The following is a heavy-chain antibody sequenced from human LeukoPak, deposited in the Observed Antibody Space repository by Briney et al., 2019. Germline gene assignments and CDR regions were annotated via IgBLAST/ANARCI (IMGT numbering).Heavy chain of an antibody. V-gene: IGHV4-34*01. J-gene: IGHJ4*02. CDR3: ARGRAPGYCTL. CDR1: GVSFSGYY. CDR2: INHSGSS. D-gene: IGHD2-8*01. Sequence: SESLCLTCAVYGVSFSGYYLSWIRQPPGKGLEWIGEINHSGSSNYYASLRSRFTISVNTSKNQCSLKLSSVTAADTAVYYCARGRAPGYCTLWGQGTLVTVSS.